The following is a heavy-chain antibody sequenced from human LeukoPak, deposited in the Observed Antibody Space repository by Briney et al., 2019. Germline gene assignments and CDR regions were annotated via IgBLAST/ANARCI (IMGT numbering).Heavy chain of an antibody. D-gene: IGHD2-21*01. CDR1: GYTFTSYY. V-gene: IGHV1-46*01. Sequence: ASVKVSCKASGYTFTSYYMHWVRQAPGQGLEWMGIINPSGGSTSYAQKFQGRVTMARDMSTSTVYMELSSLRSEDTAVYYCARSGDVRGWFDPWCQGTLVTVSS. CDR2: INPSGGST. J-gene: IGHJ5*02. CDR3: ARSGDVRGWFDP.